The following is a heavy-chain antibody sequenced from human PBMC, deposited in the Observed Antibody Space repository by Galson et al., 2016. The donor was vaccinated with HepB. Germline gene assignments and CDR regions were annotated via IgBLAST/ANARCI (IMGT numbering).Heavy chain of an antibody. J-gene: IGHJ4*02. V-gene: IGHV4-31*03. CDR2: IYYTGRS. Sequence: TLSLTCIVSGGSISSGGYFWSWIRQQPGKGLEWIGYIYYTGRSDYNPSLKSRVTMSVDTSKNQISLEVSSVTAADTAVYYCARKNGFEVFDYWGQGTLVTVSS. CDR3: ARKNGFEVFDY. CDR1: GGSISSGGYF. D-gene: IGHD5-12*01.